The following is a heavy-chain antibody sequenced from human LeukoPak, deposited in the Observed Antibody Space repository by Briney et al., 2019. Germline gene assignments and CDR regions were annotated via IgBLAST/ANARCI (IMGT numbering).Heavy chain of an antibody. CDR2: ISYDGSNK. V-gene: IGHV3-30*04. D-gene: IGHD6-19*01. J-gene: IGHJ4*02. Sequence: GGSLRLSCAATGFIFTNYAIHWVRQAPGKGLEWVAVISYDGSNKYYADSVKGRFTISRDNSKNALYLQMNSLRAEDTAVYHCAKGGYKFDSSGHNYFDYWGQGTLVTVSS. CDR3: AKGGYKFDSSGHNYFDY. CDR1: GFIFTNYA.